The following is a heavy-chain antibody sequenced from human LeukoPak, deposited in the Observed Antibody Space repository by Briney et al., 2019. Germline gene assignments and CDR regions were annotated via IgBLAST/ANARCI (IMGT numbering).Heavy chain of an antibody. CDR1: GFTFSSYA. D-gene: IGHD3-10*01. Sequence: GGSLRLSCAASGFTFSSYAMSWVRQAPGKGLEWDSAISGSGGSTYYADSVKGRFTISRDNSKNTLYLQMNSLRAEDTAVYYCARARSLLWFGELTPPDWFDPWGQGTLVTVSS. CDR3: ARARSLLWFGELTPPDWFDP. CDR2: ISGSGGST. J-gene: IGHJ5*02. V-gene: IGHV3-23*01.